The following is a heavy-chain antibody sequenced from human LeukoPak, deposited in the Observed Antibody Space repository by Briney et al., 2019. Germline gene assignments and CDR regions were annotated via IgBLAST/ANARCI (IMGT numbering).Heavy chain of an antibody. Sequence: PGGSLRLSCVASGFTFSSYEMNWVRQTPGKGLEWLSYIGSSDSTTHYADSVKGRFTISRDNAKNSLYLQMNSLRAEDTAVYYCARDESGSYYDFDYWGQGTLVTVSS. V-gene: IGHV3-48*03. D-gene: IGHD1-26*01. CDR1: GFTFSSYE. CDR3: ARDESGSYYDFDY. J-gene: IGHJ4*02. CDR2: IGSSDSTT.